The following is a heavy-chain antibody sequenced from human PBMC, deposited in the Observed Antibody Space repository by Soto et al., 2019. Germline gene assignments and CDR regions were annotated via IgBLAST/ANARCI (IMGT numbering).Heavy chain of an antibody. Sequence: PGGSLRLSCAASGFTFSSYSMNWVRQAPGKGLEWVSSISSSSSYIYYADSVKGRFTISRDNAKNSLYLQMNSLRAEDTAVYSCSRDGRVSYASVGYDTWGQGTMVTV. J-gene: IGHJ3*02. CDR2: ISSSSSYI. V-gene: IGHV3-21*01. CDR1: GFTFSSYS. D-gene: IGHD1-26*01. CDR3: SRDGRVSYASVGYDT.